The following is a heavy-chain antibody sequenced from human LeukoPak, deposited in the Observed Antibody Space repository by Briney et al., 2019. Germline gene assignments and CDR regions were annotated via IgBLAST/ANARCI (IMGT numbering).Heavy chain of an antibody. CDR2: ISGSGGST. D-gene: IGHD3-3*01. CDR1: GFTFSSYA. CDR3: AKIGRYYDFWTGFYEEEVDYMDV. V-gene: IGHV3-23*01. J-gene: IGHJ6*03. Sequence: GGSLRLSCAASGFTFSSYAMSWVRQAPGKGLEWVSAISGSGGSTKHADSVKGRFTISRDNSKNTLYLQMNSLRAEDTAVYYCAKIGRYYDFWTGFYEEEVDYMDVWGKGTTVTVSS.